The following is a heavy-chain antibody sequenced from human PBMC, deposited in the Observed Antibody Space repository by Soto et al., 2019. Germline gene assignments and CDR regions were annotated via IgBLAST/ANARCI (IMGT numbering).Heavy chain of an antibody. CDR2: ISYDGSNK. D-gene: IGHD3-22*01. CDR1: GFTFSSYG. V-gene: IGHV3-30*18. CDR3: AKGYYYDSSGSQTPFDY. Sequence: GGSLRLSCAASGFTFSSYGMHWVRQAPGKGLEWVAVISYDGSNKYYADSVKGRFTISRDNSKNTLYLQMNSLRAEDTAVYYCAKGYYYDSSGSQTPFDYWGQGTLVTVSS. J-gene: IGHJ4*02.